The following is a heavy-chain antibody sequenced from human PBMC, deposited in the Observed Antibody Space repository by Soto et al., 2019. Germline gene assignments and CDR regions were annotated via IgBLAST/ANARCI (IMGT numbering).Heavy chain of an antibody. V-gene: IGHV3-53*01. CDR1: GFNVSNIY. CDR3: ARVKNSNYYYGMDV. J-gene: IGHJ6*02. Sequence: GSLRLSCAASGFNVSNIYMSWVRQAPGKGLEWVSVTYSGGSTYYADSVKGRFTISRDNSKNMLHLHMDSLRAEDTAVYYCARVKNSNYYYGMDVWGQGTTVTVSS. CDR2: TYSGGST. D-gene: IGHD4-4*01.